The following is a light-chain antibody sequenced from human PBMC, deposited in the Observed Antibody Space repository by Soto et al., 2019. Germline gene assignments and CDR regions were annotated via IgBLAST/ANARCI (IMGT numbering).Light chain of an antibody. CDR2: DAS. CDR1: QTVSSY. Sequence: EIVLTQSPATLSLSPGERATLSCRASQTVSSYLAWYQQKPGQAPRLLIYDASNRATGIPVRFSGSGSGTDFTLTISSLEPEDFAVYYCQQRFSWPLTFGQGTTVEIK. CDR3: QQRFSWPLT. V-gene: IGKV3-11*01. J-gene: IGKJ1*01.